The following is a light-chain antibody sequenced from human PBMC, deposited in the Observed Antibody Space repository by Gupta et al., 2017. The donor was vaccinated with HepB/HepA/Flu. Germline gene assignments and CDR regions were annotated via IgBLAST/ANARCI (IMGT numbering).Light chain of an antibody. J-gene: IGKJ5*01. CDR1: QSITTF. Sequence: DIQMTQSPSSLSASLGDRVTITCQASQSITTFLVWYQQKPGKAPKLLFYGASSLQSRVHSRFSGSGSGTDFTLTISSLQPEDFATYYCQQTYSTPITFGRGTRLESK. CDR2: GAS. V-gene: IGKV1-39*01. CDR3: QQTYSTPIT.